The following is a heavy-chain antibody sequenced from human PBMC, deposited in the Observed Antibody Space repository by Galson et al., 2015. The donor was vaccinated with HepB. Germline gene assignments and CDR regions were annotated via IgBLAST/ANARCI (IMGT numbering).Heavy chain of an antibody. D-gene: IGHD1-7*01. Sequence: SCKASGYTFTGYYMHWVRQAPGQGLEWMGWINPNSGGTNYAQKFQGRVTMTRDTSISTAYMELSRLRSDDTAVYYCATEGLELRSLLSYNWFDPWGQGTLVTVSS. J-gene: IGHJ5*02. CDR2: INPNSGGT. CDR1: GYTFTGYY. CDR3: ATEGLELRSLLSYNWFDP. V-gene: IGHV1-2*02.